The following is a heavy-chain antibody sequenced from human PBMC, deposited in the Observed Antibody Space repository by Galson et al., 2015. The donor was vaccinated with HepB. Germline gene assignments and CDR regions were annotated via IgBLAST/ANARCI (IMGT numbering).Heavy chain of an antibody. CDR2: ISTYNADR. V-gene: IGHV1-18*01. Sequence: SVKVSCKASGYTFTSYGISWVRQAPGQGLEWMGWISTYNADRNYAQKLQGRVAMTADRSTSTAYMELRSLTYDDTAVYYCARRNDYRDYWGQGTLITVSS. J-gene: IGHJ4*02. CDR3: ARRNDYRDY. D-gene: IGHD1-14*01. CDR1: GYTFTSYG.